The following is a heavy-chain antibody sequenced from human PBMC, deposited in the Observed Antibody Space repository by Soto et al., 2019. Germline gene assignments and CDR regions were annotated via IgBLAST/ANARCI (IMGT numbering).Heavy chain of an antibody. J-gene: IGHJ5*02. D-gene: IGHD3-16*01. CDR1: GFTFSSYA. CDR2: VSVSGGST. Sequence: EVQLLESGGGLVQPGGSLRLSCAASGFTFSSYALSWVRQAPGKGLEWVSAVSVSGGSTYYADSVKGRFTISRDNSKDTLFLQMNSLRAEDTAVYYCARGFYGDYDSWCQGTLVTVSS. CDR3: ARGFYGDYDS. V-gene: IGHV3-23*01.